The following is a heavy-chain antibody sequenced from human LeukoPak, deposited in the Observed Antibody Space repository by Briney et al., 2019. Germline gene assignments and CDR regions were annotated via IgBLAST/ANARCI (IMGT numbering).Heavy chain of an antibody. V-gene: IGHV4-39*02. J-gene: IGHJ3*01. D-gene: IGHD3-22*01. CDR1: GGSISSSSYY. CDR3: AKDQFPYYSETGGSSGNGFDV. CDR2: IYYSGST. Sequence: SETLSLTCTVSGGSISSSSYYWGWIRQPPGKGLEWIGSIYYSGSTYYNPSLKSRVTISVDTSKNQFSLKLSSVTAADTAVYYCAKDQFPYYSETGGSSGNGFDVWGQGTMVTVSS.